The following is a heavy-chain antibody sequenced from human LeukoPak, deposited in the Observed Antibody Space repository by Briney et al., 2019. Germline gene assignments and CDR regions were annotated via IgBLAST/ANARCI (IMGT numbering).Heavy chain of an antibody. V-gene: IGHV1-18*01. CDR1: GGTFSSYA. D-gene: IGHD3-16*01. Sequence: ASVKVSCKASGGTFSSYAISWVRQAPGQGLEWMGWISAYNGNTNYAQKLQGRVTMTTDTSTSTAYMELRSLRSDDTAVYYCARAFWGFPWGDIWGQGTMVTVSS. CDR2: ISAYNGNT. J-gene: IGHJ3*02. CDR3: ARAFWGFPWGDI.